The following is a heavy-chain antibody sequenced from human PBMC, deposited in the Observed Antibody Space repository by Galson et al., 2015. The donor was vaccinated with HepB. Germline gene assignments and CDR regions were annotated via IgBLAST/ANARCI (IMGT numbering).Heavy chain of an antibody. J-gene: IGHJ5*02. CDR1: GGTFSSYT. CDR3: ARDRSSGWYVDRSWGDREKAYNWFDP. V-gene: IGHV1-69*04. CDR2: IIPILGIA. Sequence: SVKVSCKASGGTFSSYTISWVRQAPGQGLEWMGRIIPILGIANYAQKFQGRVTITADKSTSTAYMELSSLRSEDTAVYYCARDRSSGWYVDRSWGDREKAYNWFDPWGQGTLVTVSS. D-gene: IGHD6-19*01.